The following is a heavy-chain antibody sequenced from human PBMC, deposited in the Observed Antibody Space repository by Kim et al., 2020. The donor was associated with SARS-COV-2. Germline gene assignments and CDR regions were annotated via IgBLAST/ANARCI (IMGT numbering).Heavy chain of an antibody. Sequence: GESLKISCKGSGYSFSNYWIGWVRQMPGKGLEWMGIIYPGDSRTRYSPSFEGQVTISADKSTSTAYLQWSSLKASDTAMYYCARRGCFLTGCQNWFDPWGQETLVTVSS. CDR3: ARRGCFLTGCQNWFDP. D-gene: IGHD3-9*01. J-gene: IGHJ5*01. V-gene: IGHV5-51*01. CDR2: IYPGDSRT. CDR1: GYSFSNYW.